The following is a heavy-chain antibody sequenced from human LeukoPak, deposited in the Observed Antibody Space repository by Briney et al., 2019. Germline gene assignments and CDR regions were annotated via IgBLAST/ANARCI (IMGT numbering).Heavy chain of an antibody. CDR3: ARVGRIVGAAQDAFDI. Sequence: ASETLSLTCTVSGGSISSDDYYWSWIRQPPGKGLEWIGYICYSGSTYYNPSLKSRVTISVDTSKNQFSLKLSSVTAADTAVYYCARVGRIVGAAQDAFDIWGQGTMVTVSS. D-gene: IGHD1-26*01. CDR1: GGSISSDDYY. V-gene: IGHV4-30-4*08. CDR2: ICYSGST. J-gene: IGHJ3*02.